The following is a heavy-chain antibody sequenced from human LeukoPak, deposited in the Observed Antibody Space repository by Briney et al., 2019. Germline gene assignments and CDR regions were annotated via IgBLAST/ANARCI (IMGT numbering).Heavy chain of an antibody. J-gene: IGHJ5*02. CDR1: GGSISSTSYY. CDR2: ISYSGST. CDR3: ARRLAMTHGRVNWFDP. D-gene: IGHD3-16*01. Sequence: PSETLSPTCTVSGGSISSTSYYWGWIRQPPGKGLEWIGTISYSGSTYYNPSLKSRVTISDDASKNQFSLRLSSVTAADTAVYYCARRLAMTHGRVNWFDPWGQGTLVTVSS. V-gene: IGHV4-39*01.